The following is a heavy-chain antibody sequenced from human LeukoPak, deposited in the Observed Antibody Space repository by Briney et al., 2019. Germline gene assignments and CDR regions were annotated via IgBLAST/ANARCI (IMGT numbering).Heavy chain of an antibody. CDR2: ISYDGSNK. D-gene: IGHD6-19*01. CDR1: GFTFSSYG. Sequence: GGSLRLSCAASGFTFSSYGMHWVRQAPGKGLERVAVISYDGSNKYYADSVKGRFTISRDNSKNTLYLQMNSLRAEDTAVYYCAKLCSSGWYTFDYWGQGTLVTVSS. V-gene: IGHV3-30*18. J-gene: IGHJ4*02. CDR3: AKLCSSGWYTFDY.